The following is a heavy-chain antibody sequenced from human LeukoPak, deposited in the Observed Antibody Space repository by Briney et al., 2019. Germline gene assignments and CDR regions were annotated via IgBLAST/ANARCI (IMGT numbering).Heavy chain of an antibody. Sequence: GGSLRLSCAASGFTFSSYAMSWVRQAPGKGLEWVSSISSSSSYIYYADSVKGRFTISRDNAKNSLYLQMNSLRAEDTAVYYCARDGLWCSGGSCYSGAFDIWGQGTMVTVSS. D-gene: IGHD2-15*01. CDR1: GFTFSSYA. CDR2: ISSSSSYI. V-gene: IGHV3-21*01. J-gene: IGHJ3*02. CDR3: ARDGLWCSGGSCYSGAFDI.